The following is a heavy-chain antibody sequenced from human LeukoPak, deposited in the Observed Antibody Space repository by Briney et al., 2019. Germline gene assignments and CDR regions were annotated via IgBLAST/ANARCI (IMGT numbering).Heavy chain of an antibody. J-gene: IGHJ3*02. CDR3: ARDGRGRDSSGYYLDAFDI. V-gene: IGHV4-39*07. CDR2: IYYSGST. CDR1: GGSISSSSYY. Sequence: SETLSLTCTVSGGSISSSSYYWGWIRQPPGKGLEWIGSIYYSGSTYYNPSLKSRVTISVDTSKNQFSLKLSSVTAADTAVYYCARDGRGRDSSGYYLDAFDIWGQGTMVTVSS. D-gene: IGHD3-22*01.